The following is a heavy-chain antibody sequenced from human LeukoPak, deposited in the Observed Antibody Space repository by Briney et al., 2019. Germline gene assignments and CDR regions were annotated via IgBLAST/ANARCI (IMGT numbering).Heavy chain of an antibody. CDR2: INHSGST. CDR1: GGSFSGYY. Sequence: SETLSLTCAVYGGSFSGYYWSWIRQPPGKGLEWIGEINHSGSTNYNPSLKSRVTISVDTSKNQFPLKLSSVTAADTAVYYCARGRYYYDSSGYYYYWGQGTLVIVSS. V-gene: IGHV4-34*01. D-gene: IGHD3-22*01. CDR3: ARGRYYYDSSGYYYY. J-gene: IGHJ4*02.